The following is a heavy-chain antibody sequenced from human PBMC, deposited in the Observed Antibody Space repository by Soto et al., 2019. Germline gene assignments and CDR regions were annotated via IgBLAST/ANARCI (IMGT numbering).Heavy chain of an antibody. CDR1: GGSISSGGYY. D-gene: IGHD6-6*01. J-gene: IGHJ6*02. CDR3: ARDTSSSGYYYYGMDV. Sequence: QVQLQESGPGLVKPSQTLSLTCPVSGGSISSGGYYWSWIRPHPGKGLEWIGCIYYSGSTYYNPSLKSRVTISVDTSKSQCSLRLSSVTAADTAVYYCARDTSSSGYYYYGMDVWGQGTTVTDSS. V-gene: IGHV4-31*03. CDR2: IYYSGST.